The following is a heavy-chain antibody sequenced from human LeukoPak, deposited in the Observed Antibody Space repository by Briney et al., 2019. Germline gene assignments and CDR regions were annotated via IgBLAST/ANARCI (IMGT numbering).Heavy chain of an antibody. CDR2: IYYTGST. J-gene: IGHJ5*02. CDR3: ARDIVVVVAATPGPVNWFDP. V-gene: IGHV4-59*12. D-gene: IGHD2-15*01. CDR1: GGSISNYY. Sequence: PSETLSLTCTVSGGSISNYYWSWIRQPPGKGLESIGYIYYTGSTDYNPSLKSRVTMSVDTSKNQFSLKLSSVTAADTAVYYCARDIVVVVAATPGPVNWFDPWGQGTLVTVSS.